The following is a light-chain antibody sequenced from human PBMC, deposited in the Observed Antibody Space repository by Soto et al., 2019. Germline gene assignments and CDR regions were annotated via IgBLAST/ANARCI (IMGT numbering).Light chain of an antibody. CDR3: HQYYSFPPWS. CDR1: QSVSGY. Sequence: AIQMTQSPASVSASPGDRVTITCRASQSVSGYLAWYQQKPGGAPKLLIYPASTLQSGVPSRFSGSGFGTDFTLAISGLQSEDFATYYCHQYYSFPPWSFGQGTKVEIQ. V-gene: IGKV1-8*01. CDR2: PAS. J-gene: IGKJ1*01.